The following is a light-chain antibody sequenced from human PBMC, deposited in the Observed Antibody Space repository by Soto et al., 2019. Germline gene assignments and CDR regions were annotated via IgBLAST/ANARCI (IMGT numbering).Light chain of an antibody. CDR2: DVS. CDR1: SSDVGGYSY. V-gene: IGLV2-14*01. Sequence: QSVLTQPASVSGSPGQSIAISCTGTSSDVGGYSYVSWYQQQPGKAPKLVISDVSNRPSGVSDRFSGSKSGNTASLTISGLQTEDEADYYCASYTTSSTYVLGTG. J-gene: IGLJ1*01. CDR3: ASYTTSSTYV.